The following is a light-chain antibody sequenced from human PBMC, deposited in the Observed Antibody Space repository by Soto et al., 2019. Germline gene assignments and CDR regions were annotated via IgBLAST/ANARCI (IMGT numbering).Light chain of an antibody. Sequence: QSALTQPASVSGSPGQSXXISCTGTSSDVGGYNYVSWYQQHPGKAPKLMIYDVSNRPSGVSNRFSGSKSGNTASLTISGLQAEDEADYYCSSYTSSSTVVFGGGTKLTVL. V-gene: IGLV2-14*01. CDR2: DVS. J-gene: IGLJ2*01. CDR3: SSYTSSSTVV. CDR1: SSDVGGYNY.